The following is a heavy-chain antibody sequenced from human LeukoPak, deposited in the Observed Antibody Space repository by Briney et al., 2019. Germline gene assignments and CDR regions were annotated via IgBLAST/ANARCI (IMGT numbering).Heavy chain of an antibody. CDR2: TYASGST. CDR3: AREYGSGSEFDP. D-gene: IGHD3-10*01. CDR1: GGSISSYY. Sequence: PSETLSLTCTVSGGSISSYYWNWIRQPAEKGLEWIGRTYASGSTNYNPSLKSRVTMSVDTSKNQFSLKLSSVTAADTAVYYCAREYGSGSEFDPWGQGTLVTVSS. V-gene: IGHV4-4*07. J-gene: IGHJ5*02.